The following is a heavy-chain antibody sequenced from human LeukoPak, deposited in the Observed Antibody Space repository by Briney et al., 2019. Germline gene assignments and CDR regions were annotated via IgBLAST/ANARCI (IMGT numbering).Heavy chain of an antibody. V-gene: IGHV3-33*01. CDR3: ARGSSGHYMGQFDY. CDR2: IWYDGSNK. Sequence: GGSLRLSCAASGFTFSSYGMHWVRQAPGKGLEWVAVIWYDGSNKYYADSVKGRFTISRDNSKNTLYLQMNSLRAEDTAVYYCARGSSGHYMGQFDYWGQGTLVTVSS. J-gene: IGHJ4*02. CDR1: GFTFSSYG. D-gene: IGHD3-22*01.